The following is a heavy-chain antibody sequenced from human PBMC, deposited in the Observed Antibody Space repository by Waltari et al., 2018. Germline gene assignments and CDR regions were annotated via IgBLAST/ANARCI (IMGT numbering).Heavy chain of an antibody. D-gene: IGHD4-17*01. CDR2: FDPEDGET. J-gene: IGHJ3*02. V-gene: IGHV1-24*01. Sequence: QVQLVQSGAEVKKPGASVKVSCKVSGYTLTELSMHWVRQAPGKGLEWMGGFDPEDGETIYAQKCQGRVTMTEDTSTDTAYMELSSLRSEDTAVYYCATVRSAGYYGAEAFDIWGQGTMVTVSS. CDR1: GYTLTELS. CDR3: ATVRSAGYYGAEAFDI.